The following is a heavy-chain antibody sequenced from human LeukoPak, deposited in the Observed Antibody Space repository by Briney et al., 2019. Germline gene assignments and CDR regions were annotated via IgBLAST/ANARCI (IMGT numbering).Heavy chain of an antibody. J-gene: IGHJ4*02. V-gene: IGHV1-2*02. CDR3: ARGYCSGGSCYVFDY. CDR2: MNPNSGDT. CDR1: GYTFTGYY. D-gene: IGHD2-15*01. Sequence: GASAKVSCKTSGYTFTGYYMHWVRQAPGQGLEWMGWMNPNSGDTNYAQKFQDRVTMTRDTSISTAYMDLSRLISDDTAVYYCARGYCSGGSCYVFDYWGQGTLVTVSS.